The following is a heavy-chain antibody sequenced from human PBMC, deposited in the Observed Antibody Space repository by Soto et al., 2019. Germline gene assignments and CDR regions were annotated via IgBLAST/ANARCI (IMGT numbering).Heavy chain of an antibody. CDR1: GYTLTSYG. D-gene: IGHD2-2*01. J-gene: IGHJ4*02. CDR2: ISAYNGNT. CDR3: ARVRKGNCSSTSCYGARYSDY. Sequence: ASVKVSCKASGYTLTSYGISWVRQAPGQGLEWMGWISAYNGNTNYAQKLQGRVTMTTDTSTSTAYMELRSLRSDDTAVYYCARVRKGNCSSTSCYGARYSDYWGQGTLVTVSS. V-gene: IGHV1-18*01.